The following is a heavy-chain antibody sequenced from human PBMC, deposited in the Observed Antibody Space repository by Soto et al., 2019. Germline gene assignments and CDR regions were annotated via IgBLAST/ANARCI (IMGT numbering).Heavy chain of an antibody. CDR3: ARDARYCTWIDCRGDAFDV. J-gene: IGHJ3*01. Sequence: EVQLVESGGGLVQPGGSLRLSCAASGFSFSSHWMTWVRQTPGKGLECVANTKEDGSQKYYVDSLKGQFTILRDNANNTLSLQMNSLRVEDTAVYYCARDARYCTWIDCRGDAFDVWGQGTVVTVSS. CDR2: TKEDGSQK. V-gene: IGHV3-7*01. D-gene: IGHD2-15*01. CDR1: GFSFSSHW.